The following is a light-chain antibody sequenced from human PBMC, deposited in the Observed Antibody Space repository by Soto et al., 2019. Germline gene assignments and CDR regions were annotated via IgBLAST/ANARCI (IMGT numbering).Light chain of an antibody. Sequence: DIQMTQSPSSLSASVGDRVTITCPAGQGISNYLAWYQQKPGKVPKLLIYAASTLQSGVPSRFSGSGSGTDFTLTISSLQPEDVATYYCQKYNSALALTFGGGTKVEIK. CDR3: QKYNSALALT. V-gene: IGKV1-27*01. J-gene: IGKJ4*01. CDR2: AAS. CDR1: QGISNY.